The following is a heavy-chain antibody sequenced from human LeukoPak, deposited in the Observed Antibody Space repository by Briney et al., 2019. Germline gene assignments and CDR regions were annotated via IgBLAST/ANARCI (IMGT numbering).Heavy chain of an antibody. D-gene: IGHD3-22*01. CDR1: GFTFSDYY. CDR3: ASGGSSGYPHFDY. J-gene: IGHJ4*02. Sequence: PWGSRRLSCAASGFTFSDYYMSWIRQAPGKGLEWVSYISSSSSYTNYADSVKGRFTISRDNAKNSLYLQMNSLRAEDTAVYYCASGGSSGYPHFDYWGQGTLVTVFS. V-gene: IGHV3-11*06. CDR2: ISSSSSYT.